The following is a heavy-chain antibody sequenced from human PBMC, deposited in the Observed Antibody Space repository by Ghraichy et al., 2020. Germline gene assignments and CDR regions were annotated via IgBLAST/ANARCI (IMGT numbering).Heavy chain of an antibody. J-gene: IGHJ6*03. CDR3: ARGCGGDCYSADYYYYYYMDV. Sequence: SETLSLTCTVSGGSVSSGSYYWSWIRQPPGKGLEWIGYIYYSGSTNYNPSLKSRVTISVDTSKNQFSLKLSSVTAADTAVYYCARGCGGDCYSADYYYYYYMDVWGKGTTVTVSS. V-gene: IGHV4-61*01. CDR2: IYYSGST. CDR1: GGSVSSGSYY. D-gene: IGHD2-21*02.